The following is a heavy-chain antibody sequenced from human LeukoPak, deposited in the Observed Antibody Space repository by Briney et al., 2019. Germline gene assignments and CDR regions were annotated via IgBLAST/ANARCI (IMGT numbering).Heavy chain of an antibody. Sequence: SETLSLTCTVSGGSVSSGSYYWSWIRQPPGKGLEWIGNIYYSGSTNYNPSLKSRVTISLDTSKNQFSLKLTSVSAADTAVYYCARGNYDILTGPYSDYWGQGTLVTVSS. J-gene: IGHJ4*02. CDR3: ARGNYDILTGPYSDY. V-gene: IGHV4-61*01. D-gene: IGHD3-9*01. CDR2: IYYSGST. CDR1: GGSVSSGSYY.